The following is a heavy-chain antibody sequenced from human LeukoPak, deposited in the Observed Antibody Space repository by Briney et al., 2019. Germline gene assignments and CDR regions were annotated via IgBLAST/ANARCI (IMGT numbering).Heavy chain of an antibody. D-gene: IGHD4-11*01. CDR3: GRDPIGNYVGAFDF. V-gene: IGHV3-23*01. Sequence: GGSLRLSCAASGFDFSSYAMTWVRQAPGKGLEWVSSIRGSGDGASYTDSVKGRFIVSRDNSKNTLYLQLTSLRAEDTAIYYCGRDPIGNYVGAFDFWGQGTLVTVSS. J-gene: IGHJ3*01. CDR2: IRGSGDGA. CDR1: GFDFSSYA.